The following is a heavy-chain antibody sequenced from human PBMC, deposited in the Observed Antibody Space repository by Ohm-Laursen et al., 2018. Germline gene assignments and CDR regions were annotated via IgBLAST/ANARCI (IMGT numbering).Heavy chain of an antibody. CDR1: GFSLIDSRMC. CDR2: IDWDDDK. J-gene: IGHJ4*02. D-gene: IGHD3-10*01. Sequence: PTQTLTLTCSFSGFSLIDSRMCVSWIRQPPGKALEWLARIDWDDDKYYSPSLKTRLTISKDPSKNQVVLTMTNMAPLDTATYFCARIRLLLGEDFFDFWGPGTLVTVSS. V-gene: IGHV2-70*11. CDR3: ARIRLLLGEDFFDF.